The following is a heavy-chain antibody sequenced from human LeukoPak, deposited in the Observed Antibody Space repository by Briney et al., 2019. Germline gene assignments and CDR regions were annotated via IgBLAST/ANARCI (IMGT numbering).Heavy chain of an antibody. CDR1: GFTFDDYG. CDR3: ARDSTYYYDSSGYYFDY. D-gene: IGHD3-22*01. CDR2: INWNGGST. V-gene: IGHV3-20*04. Sequence: GGSLRLSCAASGFTFDDYGMSWVRQAPGKGLEWVSGINWNGGSTGYADSVKGRFTISRDNAKNSLYLQMNSLRAEDTALYYCARDSTYYYDSSGYYFDYWGQGTLVTVSS. J-gene: IGHJ4*02.